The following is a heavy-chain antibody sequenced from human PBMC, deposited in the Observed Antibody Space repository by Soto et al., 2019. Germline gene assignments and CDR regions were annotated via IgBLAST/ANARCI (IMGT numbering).Heavy chain of an antibody. J-gene: IGHJ4*02. V-gene: IGHV3-21*01. CDR1: GFTFSSYS. Sequence: EVQLVESGGGLVKPGGSLRLSCAASGFTFSSYSMNWVRQAPGKGLEWVSSISSSSSYIYYADSVKGRFTISRDNAKNSLYLEMHSLRAEDTAVYYCARDTYYYDSSGYYYQGLFDYWGQGTLVTVSS. CDR2: ISSSSSYI. CDR3: ARDTYYYDSSGYYYQGLFDY. D-gene: IGHD3-22*01.